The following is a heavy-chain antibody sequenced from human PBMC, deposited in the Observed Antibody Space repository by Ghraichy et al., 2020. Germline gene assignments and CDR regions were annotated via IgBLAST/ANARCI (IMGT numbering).Heavy chain of an antibody. CDR2: ISGNGYYI. D-gene: IGHD3-22*01. J-gene: IGHJ4*01. CDR1: GFTFSDYS. CDR3: TRDHYYDRTPYYSRGGYFDY. V-gene: IGHV3-21*01. Sequence: GESLNISCAASGFTFSDYSMNWVRQAPGKGLEWVSSISGNGYYIYYANSLRGRFTISRDNAENSLYLQMNNLRAEDTAIYYCTRDHYYDRTPYYSRGGYFDYWGHGTLVTVSS.